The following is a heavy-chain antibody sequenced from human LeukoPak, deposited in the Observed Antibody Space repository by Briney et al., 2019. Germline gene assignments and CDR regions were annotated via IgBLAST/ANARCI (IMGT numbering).Heavy chain of an antibody. CDR3: ARDRGRYYDSRGFYWGYYFDS. V-gene: IGHV3-9*01. CDR2: INWNNDII. Sequence: GGSLRLSCAASGFTFDDYAMYWVRQPPGKGLEWVSGINWNNDIIGYADSVKGRFTISRDNAKDTLYLQMSSVRVDDTAVYYCARDRGRYYDSRGFYWGYYFDSWGQGILVTVST. J-gene: IGHJ4*02. D-gene: IGHD3-22*01. CDR1: GFTFDDYA.